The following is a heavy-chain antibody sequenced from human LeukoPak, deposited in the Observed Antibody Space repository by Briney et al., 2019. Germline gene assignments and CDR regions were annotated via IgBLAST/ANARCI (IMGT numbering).Heavy chain of an antibody. Sequence: GASVKVSCKASGYTFTSYYMHWVRQAPGQGLEWMGIINPSGGSTSYAQKFQGRVTMTRDTSTSTVYMELSSLRSEDTAVYYCARSHVANGLVVPAAIPPQAFDYWGQGTLVTVPS. CDR1: GYTFTSYY. CDR2: INPSGGST. CDR3: ARSHVANGLVVPAAIPPQAFDY. D-gene: IGHD2-2*01. J-gene: IGHJ4*02. V-gene: IGHV1-46*01.